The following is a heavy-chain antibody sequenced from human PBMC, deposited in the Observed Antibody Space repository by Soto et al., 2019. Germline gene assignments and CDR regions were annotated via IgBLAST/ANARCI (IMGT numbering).Heavy chain of an antibody. CDR2: VSHLSGTP. J-gene: IGHJ6*02. V-gene: IGHV1-69*06. CDR3: ARLFDFAILPPGYGLDV. D-gene: IGHD3-3*01. CDR1: EHTFNNFG. Sequence: QLQVVQSGAELKKPGSSVKVSCKAAEHTFNNFGVAWLRQAPGQGLEWMGGVSHLSGTPKIAQIFQGRVTITADTSANTVYMELDRLTSEDTAVDYCARLFDFAILPPGYGLDVWGQGATVTVTS.